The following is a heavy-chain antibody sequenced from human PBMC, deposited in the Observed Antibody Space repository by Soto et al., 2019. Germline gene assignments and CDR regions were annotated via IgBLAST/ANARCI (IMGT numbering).Heavy chain of an antibody. D-gene: IGHD1-7*01. CDR2: MNPNSGNT. CDR3: ARVAGTTSWFDP. V-gene: IGHV1-8*01. Sequence: GAAVKVSCKASGYTFTRYDINCVRQATGQGLEWMGWMNPNSGNTGYAQKFQGRVTMTRNTSISTAYMELSSLRSEDTAVYYCARVAGTTSWFDPCGQGTLVTVSA. CDR1: GYTFTRYD. J-gene: IGHJ5*02.